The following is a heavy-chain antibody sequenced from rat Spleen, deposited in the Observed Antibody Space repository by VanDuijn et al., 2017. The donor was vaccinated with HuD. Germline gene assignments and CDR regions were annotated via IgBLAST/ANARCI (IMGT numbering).Heavy chain of an antibody. CDR1: GFSLTSYH. D-gene: IGHD1-9*01. Sequence: QVQLKESGPGLVQPSQTLSLTCTVSGFSLTSYHVSWVRQPPGKGLEWMGGIWGDGSTDYNSALKSRLSISRDTSKSQIFLKMNSLQTDDTAKYFCARQLYYGYNHFDYWGQGLMVTVSS. J-gene: IGHJ2*01. CDR3: ARQLYYGYNHFDY. CDR2: IWGDGST. V-gene: IGHV2-15*01.